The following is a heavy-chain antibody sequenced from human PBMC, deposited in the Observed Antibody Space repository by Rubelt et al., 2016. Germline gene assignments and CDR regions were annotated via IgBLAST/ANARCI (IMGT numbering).Heavy chain of an antibody. D-gene: IGHD4-23*01. Sequence: EVQLVQSGAEVKKPGESLRISCKGSGYSFTSYWISWVRQMPGKGLEWMGRIDPSDSYTNYSPSFQGHVTISAYNAISTAYLQWSSLKASDTAMYYCARHAGDGGNSEDWFDPWGQGTLVTVSS. J-gene: IGHJ5*02. CDR1: GYSFTSYW. CDR3: ARHAGDGGNSEDWFDP. CDR2: IDPSDSYT. V-gene: IGHV5-10-1*01.